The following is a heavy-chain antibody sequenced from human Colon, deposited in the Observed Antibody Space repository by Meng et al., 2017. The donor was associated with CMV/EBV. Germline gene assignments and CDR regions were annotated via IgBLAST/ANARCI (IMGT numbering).Heavy chain of an antibody. CDR2: IYYSGTT. J-gene: IGHJ4*02. CDR1: ISSSTCH. V-gene: IGHV4-39*02. CDR3: ARVPDWQSYGYGSGSFDS. Sequence: ISSSTCHWGWISQPPGKKMEWIGSIYYSGTTYYHPSLNSRVTISVDASKNQFSLKLTSVTAADTAVYYCARVPDWQSYGYGSGSFDSWGQGTLVTVSS. D-gene: IGHD3-10*01.